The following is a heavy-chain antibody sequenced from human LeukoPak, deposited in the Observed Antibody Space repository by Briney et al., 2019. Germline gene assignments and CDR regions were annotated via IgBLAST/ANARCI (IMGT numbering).Heavy chain of an antibody. CDR3: ASALLWFYGMDV. CDR2: ISSSGGTI. CDR1: GFTFSSYE. Sequence: GGSLRLSCAASGFTFSSYEMKWVRQAPGKGLEWVSYISSSGGTIYYADSVKGRFTISRDNAKNSLYLQMNSLRAEDTAVYYCASALLWFYGMDVWGQGTTVTVSS. D-gene: IGHD3-10*01. J-gene: IGHJ6*02. V-gene: IGHV3-48*03.